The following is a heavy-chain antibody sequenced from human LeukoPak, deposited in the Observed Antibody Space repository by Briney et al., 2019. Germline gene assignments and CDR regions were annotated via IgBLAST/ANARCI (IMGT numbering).Heavy chain of an antibody. Sequence: GGSLRLSCAASGFRFSGYWMTWVRQAPGKGLEWVSAISGSGGSTYYADSVKGRFTISRDNSKNTLYLQMNSLRAEDTAVYYCAKEAYGYYFDYWGQGTLVTVSS. CDR1: GFRFSGYW. V-gene: IGHV3-23*01. J-gene: IGHJ4*02. D-gene: IGHD4-17*01. CDR3: AKEAYGYYFDY. CDR2: ISGSGGST.